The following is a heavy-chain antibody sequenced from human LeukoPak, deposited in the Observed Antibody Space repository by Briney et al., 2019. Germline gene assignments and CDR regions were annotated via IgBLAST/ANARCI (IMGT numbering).Heavy chain of an antibody. CDR2: INSDGSST. CDR1: GFTFSSYW. V-gene: IGHV3-74*03. CDR3: AREGRVTGYDFDS. D-gene: IGHD5-12*01. J-gene: IGHJ4*02. Sequence: PGGSLRLSCEASGFTFSSYWMHWVRQGPGEGLVWVSGINSDGSSTTYADSVKGRFTISRDNAKNTLNLQMNSLRVEDTAVYYCAREGRVTGYDFDSWGPGTLVTVSS.